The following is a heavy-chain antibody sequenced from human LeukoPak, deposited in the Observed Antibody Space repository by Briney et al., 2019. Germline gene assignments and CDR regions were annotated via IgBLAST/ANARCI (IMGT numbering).Heavy chain of an antibody. CDR2: ISPKNGNT. V-gene: IGHV1-18*01. CDR3: ARGPTNLDY. D-gene: IGHD2-2*01. Sequence: ASVKVSCKASGYTFTSYGITWVRQAPGQGLEWMGWISPKNGNTNQAQILQGRVTMTTDTSTDTAYMELRSLRSDDTAMYYCARGPTNLDYWGQGTLVTVSS. J-gene: IGHJ4*02. CDR1: GYTFTSYG.